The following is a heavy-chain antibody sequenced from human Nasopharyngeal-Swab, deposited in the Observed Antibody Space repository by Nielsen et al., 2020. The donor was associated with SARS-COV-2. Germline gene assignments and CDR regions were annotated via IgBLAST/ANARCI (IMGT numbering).Heavy chain of an antibody. CDR1: GFIFSASA. J-gene: IGHJ4*02. CDR2: IGDKDHNYAT. CDR3: TTDFYFDY. V-gene: IGHV3-73*01. Sequence: GESLKISCAASGFIFSASAIHWVRQASGKGLEWVGRIGDKDHNYATTYGASVQGRFTLSRDDSKNTPFLQMDSLKTEDTALYYCTTDFYFDYWGQGTLVTVSS.